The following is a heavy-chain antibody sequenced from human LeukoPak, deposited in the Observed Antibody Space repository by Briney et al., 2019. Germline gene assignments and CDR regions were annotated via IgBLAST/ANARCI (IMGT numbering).Heavy chain of an antibody. CDR3: APTPEAYTSNWNV. J-gene: IGHJ4*02. D-gene: IGHD1-1*01. V-gene: IGHV1-2*02. CDR1: GYSFTDDY. Sequence: ASLKVSCKTSGYSFTDDYVKRVRQAPGQGLEWMGWINPDSGFTNYAQKFQGRVTMTRDTSISTAYMEVRRLRPDDTAVYYCAPTPEAYTSNWNVWGQGTLVTVSS. CDR2: INPDSGFT.